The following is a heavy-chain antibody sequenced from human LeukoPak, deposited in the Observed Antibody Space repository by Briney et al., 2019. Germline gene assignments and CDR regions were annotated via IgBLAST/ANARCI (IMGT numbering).Heavy chain of an antibody. V-gene: IGHV4-39*07. J-gene: IGHJ5*02. D-gene: IGHD6-19*01. CDR3: ASVRGYSSGWYASGFNP. Sequence: PSETLSLTCTVSGGSITSSSYYWGWIRQPPGKGPEWIGSIYYTGSSNYNPSLKSRVTISLDTSKNQFSLKLTSMTAADTAVYYCASVRGYSSGWYASGFNPWGQGTLVTVSS. CDR2: IYYTGSS. CDR1: GGSITSSSYY.